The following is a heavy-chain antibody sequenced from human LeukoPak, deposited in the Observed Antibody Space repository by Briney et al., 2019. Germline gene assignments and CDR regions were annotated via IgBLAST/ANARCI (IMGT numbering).Heavy chain of an antibody. CDR3: ARDLKGGWLQPAY. CDR2: INPSGGST. J-gene: IGHJ4*02. D-gene: IGHD5-24*01. Sequence: ASVKVSCKASGYTFTGYYMHWVRQAPGQGLEWMGIINPSGGSTSYAQKFQGRVTMTRDMSTSTVYMELSSLRSEDTAVYYCARDLKGGWLQPAYWGQGTLVTVSS. CDR1: GYTFTGYY. V-gene: IGHV1-46*01.